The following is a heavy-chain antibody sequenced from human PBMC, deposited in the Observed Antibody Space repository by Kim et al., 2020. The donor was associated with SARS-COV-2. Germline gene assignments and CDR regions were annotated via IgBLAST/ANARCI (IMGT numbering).Heavy chain of an antibody. CDR3: ARTPEYDILTSDYSDAFDS. CDR1: GGSFSGYC. V-gene: IGHV4-34*01. J-gene: IGHJ3*02. CDR2: VNHSGST. Sequence: SETLSLTCAVYGGSFSGYCWTWIRQPAGKGLEWIGEVNHSGSTNYNPSLKSRVTISADTSKNQFSLKLSSVTAADTAVYYFARTPEYDILTSDYSDAFDSWGQATMVTVSS. D-gene: IGHD3-9*01.